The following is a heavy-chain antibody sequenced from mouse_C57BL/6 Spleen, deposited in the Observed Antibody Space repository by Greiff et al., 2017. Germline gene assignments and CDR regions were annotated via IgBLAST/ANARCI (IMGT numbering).Heavy chain of an antibody. J-gene: IGHJ3*01. CDR3: TRTLSTEGFAY. Sequence: VQLQQSGAELVRPGASVTLSCKASGYTFTDYEMHWVKQTPVHGLEWIGAIDPETGGTAYNQKFKGKAILTADKSSSKADRELRSLTSEDSAVYYCTRTLSTEGFAYWGQGTLVTVSA. CDR2: IDPETGGT. V-gene: IGHV1-15*01. CDR1: GYTFTDYE.